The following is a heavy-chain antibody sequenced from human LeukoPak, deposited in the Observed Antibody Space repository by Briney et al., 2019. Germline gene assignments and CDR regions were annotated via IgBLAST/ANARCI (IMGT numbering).Heavy chain of an antibody. CDR3: ARHLPDAWLQLIAFDI. CDR1: GGSISSYY. D-gene: IGHD5-24*01. J-gene: IGHJ3*02. CDR2: IYYSGST. V-gene: IGHV4-59*08. Sequence: SETLSLTCTVSGGSISSYYWSWIRQPPGKGLEWIGYIYYSGSTNYNPSLKSRVTISVDTSKNQFSLKLSSVTAADTAVYYCARHLPDAWLQLIAFDIWGQGTMVTVSS.